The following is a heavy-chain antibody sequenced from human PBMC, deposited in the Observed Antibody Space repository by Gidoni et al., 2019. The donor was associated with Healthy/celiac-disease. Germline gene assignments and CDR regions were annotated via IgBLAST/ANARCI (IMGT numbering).Heavy chain of an antibody. CDR3: ARRDYGDDAVDY. D-gene: IGHD4-17*01. CDR1: GGSISSYY. V-gene: IGHV4-59*08. J-gene: IGHJ4*02. CDR2: IYYSGCT. Sequence: QVQLQESGPGLVTPSETLSLTCTASGGSISSYYWIWHRQPPGKGLELIGYIYYSGCTNYNPSLKSRVTISVDTSKNQFSVKLSSVTAADTAVYYCARRDYGDDAVDYWGQGTLVTVSS.